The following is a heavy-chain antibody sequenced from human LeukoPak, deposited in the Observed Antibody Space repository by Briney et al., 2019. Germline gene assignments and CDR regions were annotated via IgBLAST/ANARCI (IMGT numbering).Heavy chain of an antibody. CDR1: GGTFSSYA. CDR3: ARTGATRDAFDI. CDR2: IIPIFGTA. V-gene: IGHV1-69*13. D-gene: IGHD1-26*01. J-gene: IGHJ3*02. Sequence: GASVTVSCKASGGTFSSYAISWVRQAPGQGLEWMGGIIPIFGTANYAQKSQGRVTITADESTSTAYMELSSLRSEDTAVYYCARTGATRDAFDIWGQGTMVTVSS.